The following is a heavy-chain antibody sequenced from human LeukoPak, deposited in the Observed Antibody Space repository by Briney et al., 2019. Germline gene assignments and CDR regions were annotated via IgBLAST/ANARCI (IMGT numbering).Heavy chain of an antibody. CDR1: GDSISSSNW. Sequence: SGTLSLTCAVSGDSISSSNWWSWVRQPPGKGLEWIGEIYHSGSTNYNPSLRSRVTISLDKSKNQVSLMLTSVTAADMAVYYCARSLSPMLRGAPYYWGQGTLVTVSS. J-gene: IGHJ4*02. D-gene: IGHD3-10*01. CDR2: IYHSGST. V-gene: IGHV4-4*02. CDR3: ARSLSPMLRGAPYY.